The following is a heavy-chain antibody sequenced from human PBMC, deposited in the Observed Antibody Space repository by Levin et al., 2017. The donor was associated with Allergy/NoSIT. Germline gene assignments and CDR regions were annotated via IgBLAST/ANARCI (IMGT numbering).Heavy chain of an antibody. D-gene: IGHD3-10*01. V-gene: IGHV2-70*11. J-gene: IGHJ4*02. CDR1: GFSLTTSGMC. CDR3: ARATNHYYGRGFDY. CDR2: IDWDDDK. Sequence: ESGPTLVRPTQTLTLTCTFSGFSLTTSGMCVSWIRQPPGNALEWLARIDWDDDKYYSTSLKTRLTISRDTSKNQVVLTMTSMDPVDTATYYCARATNHYYGRGFDYWGQGTPVTVSS.